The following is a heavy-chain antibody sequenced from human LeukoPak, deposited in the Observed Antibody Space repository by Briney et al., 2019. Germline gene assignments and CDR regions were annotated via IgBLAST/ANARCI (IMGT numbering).Heavy chain of an antibody. CDR1: GGSISSYY. D-gene: IGHD3-10*01. Sequence: SETLSLTCTVSGGSISSYYWSWIRQPAGKGLEWIGRIYTSGGTNYNPSLKSRVTISVDTSKNQFSLKLSSVTAADTAVYYCAREISITMVRGVIITSWFDPWGQGTLVTVSS. V-gene: IGHV4-4*07. CDR3: AREISITMVRGVIITSWFDP. CDR2: IYTSGGT. J-gene: IGHJ5*02.